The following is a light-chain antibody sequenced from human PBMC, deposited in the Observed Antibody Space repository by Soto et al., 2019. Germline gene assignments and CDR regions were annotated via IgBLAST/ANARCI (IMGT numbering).Light chain of an antibody. Sequence: DIVLTQSPATLSWSLGERASLPCRASQSVSSYLAWYQQKPCQAPRLLIYDASNRATGIPARFSGSGSWTAFTLTISSLESEDFAVYYCQQRSNWPPITFGQGTRVEIK. CDR3: QQRSNWPPIT. CDR1: QSVSSY. V-gene: IGKV3-11*01. J-gene: IGKJ5*01. CDR2: DAS.